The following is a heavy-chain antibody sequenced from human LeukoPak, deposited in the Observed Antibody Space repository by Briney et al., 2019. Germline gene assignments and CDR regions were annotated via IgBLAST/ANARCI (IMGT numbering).Heavy chain of an antibody. CDR3: ARVYYSNSYDYWYFDL. D-gene: IGHD6-13*01. J-gene: IGHJ2*01. CDR1: GGSISSYY. CDR2: IFYSGST. V-gene: IGHV4-59*01. Sequence: PSETLSLTCTVSGGSISSYYWSWIRQPPGKGLEWIGYIFYSGSTNYNPSLKSRVTISVDTSKNQFSLKLSSVTAADTTVYYCARVYYSNSYDYWYFDLWGRGTLVTVSS.